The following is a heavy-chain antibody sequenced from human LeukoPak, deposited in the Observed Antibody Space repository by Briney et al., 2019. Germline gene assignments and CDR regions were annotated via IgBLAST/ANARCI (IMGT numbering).Heavy chain of an antibody. CDR3: ARKHITMVRGVPWFDP. CDR2: IIPIFGTA. CDR1: GGTFSSYA. D-gene: IGHD3-10*01. J-gene: IGHJ5*02. V-gene: IGHV1-69*06. Sequence: SVKVSCKASGGTFSSYAISWVRQAPGQGLEWMGGIIPIFGTANYAQKFQGRVTITADKSTSTAYMELSSLRSEDTAVYYCARKHITMVRGVPWFDPWGQGPLVTVSS.